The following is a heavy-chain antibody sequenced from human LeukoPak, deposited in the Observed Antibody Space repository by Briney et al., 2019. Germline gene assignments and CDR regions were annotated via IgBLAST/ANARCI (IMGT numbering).Heavy chain of an antibody. CDR2: INHSGST. V-gene: IGHV4-34*01. CDR3: ARARDPSLIDY. Sequence: SETLSLTCAVYGGSFSGYYWSWIRQPPGKGLEWIGEINHSGSTNYNPSLKSRVTISVDTSKNQFSLKLSSVTAADTAVYYCARARDPSLIDYWGQGTLLTVSS. J-gene: IGHJ4*02. CDR1: GGSFSGYY.